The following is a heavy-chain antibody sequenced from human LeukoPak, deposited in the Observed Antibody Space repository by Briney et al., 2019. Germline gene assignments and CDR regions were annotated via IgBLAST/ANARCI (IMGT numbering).Heavy chain of an antibody. V-gene: IGHV1-8*01. CDR2: MNPNSGNT. Sequence: GASVEVSCKASGYTFTSYDINWVRQATGQGLEWMGWMNPNSGNTGYAQKFQGRVTMTRNTSISTAYMELSSLRSEDTAVYYCARGGFYGGDNWFDPWGQGTLVTVSS. CDR3: ARGGFYGGDNWFDP. D-gene: IGHD4-23*01. J-gene: IGHJ5*02. CDR1: GYTFTSYD.